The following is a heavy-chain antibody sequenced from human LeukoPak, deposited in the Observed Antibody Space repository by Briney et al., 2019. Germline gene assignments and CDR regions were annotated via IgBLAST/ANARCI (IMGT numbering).Heavy chain of an antibody. V-gene: IGHV3-9*01. CDR1: GFTFDDYA. Sequence: AGGSLRLSCAASGFTFDDYAMYWVRQAPGKGLEWVSGINWNSGRIGYADSVEGRFTISRDNAKNSLYLQMNSLRAEDTALYYCARDATTQVGYVYMDVWGKGTTVTISS. D-gene: IGHD5-18*01. J-gene: IGHJ6*03. CDR3: ARDATTQVGYVYMDV. CDR2: INWNSGRI.